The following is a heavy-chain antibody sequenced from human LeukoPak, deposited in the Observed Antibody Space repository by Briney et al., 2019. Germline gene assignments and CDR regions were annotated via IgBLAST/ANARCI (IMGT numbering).Heavy chain of an antibody. J-gene: IGHJ4*02. Sequence: GASLRLPCAASGFTFSNYAMSWVRQAPGQGLEWVSAITGGGSGIYYADSMKSRFTISRDNSKNTLYLQINSLRAEDTAVYYCAKWGDYDVLTGYYVSDYWGQGTLVTVSS. CDR1: GFTFSNYA. V-gene: IGHV3-23*01. D-gene: IGHD3-9*01. CDR2: ITGGGSGI. CDR3: AKWGDYDVLTGYYVSDY.